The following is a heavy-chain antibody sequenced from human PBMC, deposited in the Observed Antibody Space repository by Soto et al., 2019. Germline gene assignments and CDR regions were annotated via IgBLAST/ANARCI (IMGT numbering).Heavy chain of an antibody. D-gene: IGHD3-10*01. CDR3: AKDCYGSGTDYFYGMDV. V-gene: IGHV3-23*01. CDR2: MTAGGGST. Sequence: GGSLRLSCAASGFSFSSYAMSWVRQAPGKGPEWVSSMTAGGGSTYHADSVKGRFTISRDNSKNTLYLQMNSLRAEDMAVYYCAKDCYGSGTDYFYGMDVRGQGTTVTVSS. J-gene: IGHJ6*02. CDR1: GFSFSSYA.